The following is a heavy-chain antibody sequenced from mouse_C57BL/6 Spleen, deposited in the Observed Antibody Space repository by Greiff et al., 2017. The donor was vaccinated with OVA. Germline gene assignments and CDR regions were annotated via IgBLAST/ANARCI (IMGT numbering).Heavy chain of an antibody. V-gene: IGHV1-61*01. CDR3: ARKYGSRGHLDY. J-gene: IGHJ2*01. Sequence: QVQLQQPGAELVRPGSSVKLSCKASGYTFTSYWMDWVKQRPGQGLEWIGNIYPSDSETHYNQKFKDKATLTVDKSSSTAYMQLSSLTSEDSAVYDCARKYGSRGHLDYWGQGTTLTVSS. D-gene: IGHD1-1*01. CDR1: GYTFTSYW. CDR2: IYPSDSET.